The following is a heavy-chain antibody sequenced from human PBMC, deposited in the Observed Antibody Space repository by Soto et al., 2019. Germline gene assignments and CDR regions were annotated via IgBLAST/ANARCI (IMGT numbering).Heavy chain of an antibody. CDR3: ARGGSHTSDS. J-gene: IGHJ4*02. V-gene: IGHV3-7*04. CDR2: IKEDGSET. CDR1: GFTFSNFW. Sequence: EVQVVESGGGLVQPGGSLRLSCAASGFTFSNFWMSWVRQAPGKGLEWVANIKEDGSETYSVDSVKGRFTISRDNAKTSLYLQMNSLRAEDTAVYYCARGGSHTSDSWGQGTLVIVSS.